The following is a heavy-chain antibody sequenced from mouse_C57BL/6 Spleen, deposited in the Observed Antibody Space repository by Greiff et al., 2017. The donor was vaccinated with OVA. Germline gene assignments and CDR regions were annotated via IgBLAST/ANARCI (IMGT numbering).Heavy chain of an antibody. D-gene: IGHD1-1*01. CDR2: IYPGDGDT. J-gene: IGHJ2*01. Sequence: VQLQQPGAELVKPGASVKMSCKASGYAFSSSWMNWVKQRPGKGLEWIGRIYPGDGDTNYNGKFKGKATLTADKSSSTAYMQLSSLTSEDSAVYFCARTYYYGSRDFDYWGQGTTLTVSS. V-gene: IGHV1-82*01. CDR1: GYAFSSSW. CDR3: ARTYYYGSRDFDY.